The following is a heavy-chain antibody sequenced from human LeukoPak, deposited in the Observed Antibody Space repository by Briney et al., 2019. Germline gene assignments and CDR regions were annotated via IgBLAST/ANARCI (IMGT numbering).Heavy chain of an antibody. CDR3: AKNGWYGEYVVY. V-gene: IGHV3-23*01. D-gene: IGHD4-17*01. CDR1: GFTFSSYA. Sequence: PGGSLRLSCAASGFTFSSYAMTWFRQAPGKGLVWVSVVSGSGGSTTYADSVKGRFTISRDNTKNNLSLRMSSLRDENTAVYYCAKNGWYGEYVVYWGQGTLVTVSS. CDR2: VSGSGGST. J-gene: IGHJ4*02.